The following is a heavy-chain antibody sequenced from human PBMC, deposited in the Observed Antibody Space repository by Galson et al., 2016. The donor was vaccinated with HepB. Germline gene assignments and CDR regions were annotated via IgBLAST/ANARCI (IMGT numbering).Heavy chain of an antibody. CDR2: TKPDGSEK. Sequence: SLRLSCAVSGFNFRSYWMSWVRQAPGKGLEWVANTKPDGSEKYYVDSVKGRFSISRDNTQKSLYLQMNSLRAEDTAVYYCAGGYFWFGEGLSDYWSQGTLVTVSS. J-gene: IGHJ4*02. D-gene: IGHD3-10*01. V-gene: IGHV3-7*03. CDR3: AGGYFWFGEGLSDY. CDR1: GFNFRSYW.